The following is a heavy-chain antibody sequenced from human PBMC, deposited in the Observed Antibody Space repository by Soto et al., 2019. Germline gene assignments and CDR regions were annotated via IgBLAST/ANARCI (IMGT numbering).Heavy chain of an antibody. J-gene: IGHJ4*02. Sequence: QITLKESGPTLVKPTQTLTLTCSFSGFSLTTDGVGVGWVRQPPGEALEWLALIYWDDDERYSPSLKTRLTNTKDPSKNQVVIIMTNMDPVDTATYYCAHSRNLITEDAQVGDFDYWGQGTLVTVSS. V-gene: IGHV2-5*02. D-gene: IGHD3-10*01. CDR1: GFSLTTDGVG. CDR3: AHSRNLITEDAQVGDFDY. CDR2: IYWDDDE.